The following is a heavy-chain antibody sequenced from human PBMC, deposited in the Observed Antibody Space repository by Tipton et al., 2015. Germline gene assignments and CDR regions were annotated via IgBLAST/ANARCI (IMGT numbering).Heavy chain of an antibody. D-gene: IGHD3-10*01. V-gene: IGHV4-59*08. J-gene: IGHJ4*02. Sequence: TLSLTCTVSGGSIIGYYWSWIRQPPGKGLEWIGHMYYTGRTDFNPSLESRVTMSVDTSKNQFSLNLSSVTAADTAVYYCARRAPRGADYYGSGSYPEGVDYWGQGTLVTVSS. CDR2: MYYTGRT. CDR1: GGSIIGYY. CDR3: ARRAPRGADYYGSGSYPEGVDY.